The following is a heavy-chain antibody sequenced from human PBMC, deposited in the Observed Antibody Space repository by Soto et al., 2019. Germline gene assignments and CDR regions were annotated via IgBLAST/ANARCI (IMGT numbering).Heavy chain of an antibody. CDR3: AKVIYDFWSGYYLPYYMDV. V-gene: IGHV3-23*01. Sequence: PGGSLRLSCAASGFTFSSYAMSWVRQAPGKGLEWVSAISGSGGSTYYADSVEGRFTISRDNSKNTLYLQMNSLRAEDTAVYYCAKVIYDFWSGYYLPYYMDVWGKGTKVTVSS. D-gene: IGHD3-3*01. CDR2: ISGSGGST. J-gene: IGHJ6*03. CDR1: GFTFSSYA.